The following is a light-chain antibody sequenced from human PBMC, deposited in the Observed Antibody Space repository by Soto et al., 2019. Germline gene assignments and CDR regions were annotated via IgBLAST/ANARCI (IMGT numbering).Light chain of an antibody. CDR2: GAS. CDR1: QSVSSGY. V-gene: IGKV3-20*01. Sequence: EIVLTQSPGTLSLSPGERATLSCRASQSVSSGYLAWYQQKPGQAPRLLIYGASSRATGIPDRFSGSGSGTDSTLTISRREAEDFAVYYCQQYGSSLWTFGQGTKVEIK. J-gene: IGKJ1*01. CDR3: QQYGSSLWT.